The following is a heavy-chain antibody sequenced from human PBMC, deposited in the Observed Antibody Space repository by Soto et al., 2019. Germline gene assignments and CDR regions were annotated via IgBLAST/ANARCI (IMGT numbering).Heavy chain of an antibody. J-gene: IGHJ6*02. CDR1: GGSISSYY. V-gene: IGHV4-59*01. CDR3: ARDLNSKPTIFGVDQYYYYGMDV. Sequence: PSETLSLTCTVSGGSISSYYWSWIRQPPGKGLEWIGYIYYSGSTNYNPSLKSRVTISVDTSKNQFSPKLSSVTAADTAVYYCARDLNSKPTIFGVDQYYYYGMDVWGQGTTVTVSS. CDR2: IYYSGST. D-gene: IGHD3-3*01.